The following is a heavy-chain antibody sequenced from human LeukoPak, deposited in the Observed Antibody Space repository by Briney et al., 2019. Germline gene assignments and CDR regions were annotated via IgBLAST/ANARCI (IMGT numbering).Heavy chain of an antibody. CDR1: GFTFGDYA. CDR2: ISSSSSYI. CDR3: AREVSAMDV. V-gene: IGHV3-21*01. J-gene: IGHJ6*02. Sequence: GGSLRLSCTASGFTFGDYAMSWVRQAPGKGLEWVSSISSSSSYIYYADSVKGRFTISRDNAKNSLYLQMNSLRAEDTAVYYCAREVSAMDVWGQGTTVTVSS.